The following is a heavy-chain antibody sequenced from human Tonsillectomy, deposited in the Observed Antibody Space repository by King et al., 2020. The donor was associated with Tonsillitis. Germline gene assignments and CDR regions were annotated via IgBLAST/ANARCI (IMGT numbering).Heavy chain of an antibody. J-gene: IGHJ6*03. CDR1: GLTFSDAW. D-gene: IGHD1-26*01. Sequence: DVQLVESGGGLVKPGGSLRLSCAASGLTFSDAWMNWVRQAPGKGLEWVGRIKSKTDGGTTDHAAPVKGRFTISRDESKNTVYLQMNSLKTEDTAVYYCATVGDYSGTYPSPYYFYYYMDVWGKGTTVTVSS. CDR2: IKSKTDGGTT. V-gene: IGHV3-15*07. CDR3: ATVGDYSGTYPSPYYFYYYMDV.